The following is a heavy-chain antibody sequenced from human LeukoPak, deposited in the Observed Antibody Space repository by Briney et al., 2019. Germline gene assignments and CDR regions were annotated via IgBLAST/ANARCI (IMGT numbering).Heavy chain of an antibody. D-gene: IGHD3-22*01. V-gene: IGHV4-34*01. CDR1: GGSFSGYY. Sequence: SETLSLTCAVYGGSFSGYYWSWIRQPPGKGLEWIGEINHSGSTNYNPSLKSRVTISVDTSKNQFSLKLSSVTAADTAVYYCARGYHDFSGYWLSYFDYWGQGTLVTVSS. CDR2: INHSGST. J-gene: IGHJ4*02. CDR3: ARGYHDFSGYWLSYFDY.